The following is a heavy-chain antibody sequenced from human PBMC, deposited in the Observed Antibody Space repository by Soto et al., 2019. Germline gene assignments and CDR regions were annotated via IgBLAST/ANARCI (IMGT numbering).Heavy chain of an antibody. CDR3: TRDGDGRMPTNPDYYYGKDV. Sequence: PSETLSLTCTVSGGSISGYYWSWIRQPPGKGLEWIGNVYYSGGAKYTPSVKRRVSISVDTSKNQFSLNLSFVPAAVPAVYYCTRDGDGRMPTNPDYYYGKDVWAPGITVAVSS. CDR1: GGSISGYY. CDR2: VYYSGGA. J-gene: IGHJ6*02. V-gene: IGHV4-59*01. D-gene: IGHD2-21*02.